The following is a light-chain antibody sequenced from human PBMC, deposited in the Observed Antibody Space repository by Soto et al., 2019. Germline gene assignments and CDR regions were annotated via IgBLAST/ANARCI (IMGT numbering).Light chain of an antibody. CDR3: SSYTSSSTYV. Sequence: QSALTQPASVSGSPGQSITISCTGASSDVGDYNYVSWYQHHPGEAPKLLIYEVNNRPSGVSDRFSGSKSDNVASLTISWLQAEDEADYYCSSYTSSSTYVFGTGTKVTGL. V-gene: IGLV2-14*01. CDR2: EVN. J-gene: IGLJ1*01. CDR1: SSDVGDYNY.